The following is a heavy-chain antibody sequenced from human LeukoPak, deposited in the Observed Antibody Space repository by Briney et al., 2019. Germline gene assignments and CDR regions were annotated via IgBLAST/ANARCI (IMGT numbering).Heavy chain of an antibody. CDR3: ARGTLWFGLGHLDY. J-gene: IGHJ4*02. CDR1: GFTFSSYA. V-gene: IGHV3-30*04. Sequence: GGSLRLSCAASGFTFSSYAMHWVRQAPGKGLEWVAVISYDGSNKYYADSVKGRFTISRDNSKNTLYLQMNCLRAEDTAVYYCARGTLWFGLGHLDYWGQGTLVTVSS. CDR2: ISYDGSNK. D-gene: IGHD3-10*01.